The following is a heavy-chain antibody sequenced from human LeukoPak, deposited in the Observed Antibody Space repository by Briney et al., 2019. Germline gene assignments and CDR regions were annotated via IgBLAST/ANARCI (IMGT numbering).Heavy chain of an antibody. CDR2: INHSGST. CDR3: ARGGVFGVVPNWFDP. V-gene: IGHV4-34*01. D-gene: IGHD3-3*01. CDR1: GGSFSGYY. Sequence: SETLSLTCAVYGGSFSGYYWSWIRPPPGKGLAWIGEINHSGSTNYNPSLKSRVTISVDTSKNQFSLKLSSVTAADTAVYYCARGGVFGVVPNWFDPWGQGTLVTVSS. J-gene: IGHJ5*02.